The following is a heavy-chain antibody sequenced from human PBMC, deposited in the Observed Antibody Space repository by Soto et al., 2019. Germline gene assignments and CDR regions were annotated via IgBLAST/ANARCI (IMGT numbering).Heavy chain of an antibody. CDR1: GYTFTSYD. CDR2: MNPNSGNT. Sequence: ASVNVSCKASGYTFTSYDINWVRQATGQGLEWMGWMNPNSGNTGYAQKFQGRVTMTRNTSISTAYMELSSLRSEDTAVYYCARTPLIAVAGEFDYWGQGTLVTVSS. V-gene: IGHV1-8*01. D-gene: IGHD6-19*01. CDR3: ARTPLIAVAGEFDY. J-gene: IGHJ4*02.